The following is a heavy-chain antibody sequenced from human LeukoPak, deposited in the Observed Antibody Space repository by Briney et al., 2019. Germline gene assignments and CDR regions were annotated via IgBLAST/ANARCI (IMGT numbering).Heavy chain of an antibody. D-gene: IGHD3-22*01. J-gene: IGHJ4*02. CDR2: ISGSGGST. CDR1: GFTFSSYA. CDR3: AKDPWNYYDSSGYWPY. Sequence: PGGSLRLSCAASGFTFSSYAMSWVRQAPGKGLEWVSAISGSGGSTYCADSVKGRFTISRDNSKNTLYLQMNSLRAEDTAVYYCAKDPWNYYDSSGYWPYWGQGTLVTVSS. V-gene: IGHV3-23*01.